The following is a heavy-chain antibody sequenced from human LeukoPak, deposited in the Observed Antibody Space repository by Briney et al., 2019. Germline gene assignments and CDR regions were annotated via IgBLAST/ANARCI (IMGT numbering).Heavy chain of an antibody. CDR1: GGSISSGSYY. CDR3: ARELGYCSSTSCYMEGIFDY. CDR2: IYTSGST. Sequence: SETLFLTCTVSGGSISSGSYYWSWIRQPAGKGLEWIGRIYTSGSTNYNPSLKSRVTISVDTSKNQFSLKLSSVTAADTAVYYCARELGYCSSTSCYMEGIFDYWGQGTLVTVSS. V-gene: IGHV4-61*02. D-gene: IGHD2-2*02. J-gene: IGHJ4*02.